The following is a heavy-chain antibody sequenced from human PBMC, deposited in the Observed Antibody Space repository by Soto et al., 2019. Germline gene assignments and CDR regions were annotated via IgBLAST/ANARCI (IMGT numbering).Heavy chain of an antibody. CDR2: ISPGSRYP. D-gene: IGHD2-15*01. CDR3: VRDLHEPLASDALRVAN. CDR1: GFTFGDSY. Sequence: QVQLVESGGGLVPPGGSLRLSCAGSGFTFGDSYMSWIRQAPGKGLEWLSYISPGSRYPAYADSVKGRFTISRDNAKRSLYLQMMSLTAEDTAIYYCVRDLHEPLASDALRVANWGQGTQVTVSS. V-gene: IGHV3-11*06. J-gene: IGHJ4*02.